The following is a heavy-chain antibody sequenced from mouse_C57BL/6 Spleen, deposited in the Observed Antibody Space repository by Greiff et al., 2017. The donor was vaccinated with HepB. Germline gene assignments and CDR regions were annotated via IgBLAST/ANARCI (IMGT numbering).Heavy chain of an antibody. CDR1: GFTFSSYT. CDR2: ISGGGGNT. D-gene: IGHD2-14*01. CDR3: ARQGSYRGFAC. V-gene: IGHV5-9*01. Sequence: EVKLVESGGGLVKPGGSLKLSCAASGFTFSSYTMPWVRQTPEKRLEWVATISGGGGNTYYPDSVKGRFTISRDNAKNTLYLQMSSLRSEDTALYYCARQGSYRGFACWGQGTLVTVSA. J-gene: IGHJ3*01.